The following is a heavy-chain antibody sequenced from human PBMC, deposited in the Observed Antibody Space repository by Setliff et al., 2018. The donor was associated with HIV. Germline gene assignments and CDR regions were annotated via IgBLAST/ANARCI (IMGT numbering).Heavy chain of an antibody. CDR2: INHSGST. Sequence: SETLSLTCAVYGGSFSGYFWSWIRQPPGEGLEWIGEINHSGSTNYNPSLRSRVAISVDTSKNQFSLKLSSVTAADTAVYYCARGRTYFDWLLYGDYWGQGTLVTVSS. V-gene: IGHV4-34*01. CDR1: GGSFSGYF. CDR3: ARGRTYFDWLLYGDY. J-gene: IGHJ4*02. D-gene: IGHD3-9*01.